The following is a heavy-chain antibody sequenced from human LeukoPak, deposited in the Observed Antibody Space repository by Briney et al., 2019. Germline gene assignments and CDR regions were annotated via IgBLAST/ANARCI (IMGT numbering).Heavy chain of an antibody. J-gene: IGHJ4*02. CDR1: GSTFSSYD. D-gene: IGHD3-10*01. CDR2: MNTNRSDT. Sequence: ASVKVSCKASGSTFSSYDINLVRQAPGQGLEWMGWMNTNRSDTGYIQRFQGRVTMTRDTSISTAYMELSSLRSEDSAVYYCARGPYGTGSHFDFWGQGTLVTVSS. CDR3: ARGPYGTGSHFDF. V-gene: IGHV1-8*02.